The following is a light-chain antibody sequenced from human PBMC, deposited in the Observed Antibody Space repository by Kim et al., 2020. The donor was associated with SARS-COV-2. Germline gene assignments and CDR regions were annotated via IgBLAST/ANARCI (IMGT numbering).Light chain of an antibody. J-gene: IGLJ3*02. CDR3: KSRDSSGDLRV. CDR1: SLRSYY. V-gene: IGLV3-19*01. CDR2: GKN. Sequence: SSELTQDPAVSVALGQTVRITCQGDSLRSYYASWYQQKPGQAPVLVIYGKNNRPSGIQDRFSGSSSGTTASLSITGAQAEDEADYYCKSRDSSGDLRVFGGGTKLTVL.